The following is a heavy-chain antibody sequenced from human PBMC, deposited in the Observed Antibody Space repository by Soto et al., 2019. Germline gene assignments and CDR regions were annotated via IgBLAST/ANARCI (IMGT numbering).Heavy chain of an antibody. V-gene: IGHV2-26*01. Sequence: QVTLKESGPVLVKPTETLTLTCTVSGFSLSNARMGVSWIRQPPGKALEWLAHIFSTDEKSYSTSLKSRLTISKDTPKSQVVLTMTNMDHVDTATYDCARTYYYGSGTRNLDYWGQGTLVTVSS. D-gene: IGHD3-10*01. J-gene: IGHJ4*02. CDR3: ARTYYYGSGTRNLDY. CDR2: IFSTDEK. CDR1: GFSLSNARMG.